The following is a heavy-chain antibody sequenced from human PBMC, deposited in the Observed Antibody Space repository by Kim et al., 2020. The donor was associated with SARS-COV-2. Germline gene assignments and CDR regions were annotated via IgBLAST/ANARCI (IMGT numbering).Heavy chain of an antibody. D-gene: IGHD4-17*01. CDR2: IGTAGDT. Sequence: GGSLRLSCAASGFTFSSYDMHWVRQATGKGLEWVSAIGTAGDTYYPGSVKGRFTISRENAKNSLYLQMNSLRAGDTAVYYCARSRQYGDYHDFDYWGQGTLVTVSS. CDR1: GFTFSSYD. CDR3: ARSRQYGDYHDFDY. J-gene: IGHJ4*02. V-gene: IGHV3-13*01.